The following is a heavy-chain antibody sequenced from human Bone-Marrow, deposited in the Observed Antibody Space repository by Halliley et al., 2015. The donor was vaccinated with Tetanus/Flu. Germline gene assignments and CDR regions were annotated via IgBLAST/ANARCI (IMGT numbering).Heavy chain of an antibody. CDR3: ARDQESAGGDRAAFDI. D-gene: IGHD2-21*02. Sequence: LRLSCTVSGAGSGGYYWTWIRQPPGKGLEWIGHFHNSGVTSYSPSLKSRVSISQGTSRDQLSLTLTSVTSADTAIYFCARDQESAGGDRAAFDIWGRGTMVIVSS. CDR2: FHNSGVT. CDR1: GAGSGGYY. V-gene: IGHV4-59*01. J-gene: IGHJ3*02.